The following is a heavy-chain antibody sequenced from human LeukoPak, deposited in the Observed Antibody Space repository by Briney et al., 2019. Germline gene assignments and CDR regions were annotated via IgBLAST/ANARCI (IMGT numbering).Heavy chain of an antibody. V-gene: IGHV3-48*04. Sequence: GGSLRLSCAASGFTFSSYSMNWVRQAPGKGLKWVSYISSSSSTIYYADSVKGRFTISRDNAKNSLYLQMNSLRAEDTAVYYCARARPEYSSSSGYFQHWGQGTLVTVSS. J-gene: IGHJ1*01. CDR2: ISSSSSTI. CDR1: GFTFSSYS. CDR3: ARARPEYSSSSGYFQH. D-gene: IGHD6-6*01.